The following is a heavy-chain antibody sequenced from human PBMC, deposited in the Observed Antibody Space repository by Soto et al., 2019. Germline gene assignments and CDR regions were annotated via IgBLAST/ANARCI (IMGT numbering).Heavy chain of an antibody. J-gene: IGHJ4*02. D-gene: IGHD3-22*01. CDR3: AKGLYYYQTSGYPHY. V-gene: IGHV3-9*01. CDR1: GFTFPDYT. Sequence: EVQLVESGGGLVQPGRSLRLSCAASGFTFPDYTMHWVRQAPGKGLEWVSGISWNSGSIDYADSGKGRFIISRDDAKNCLYLQMNSLRAEDTAFYYCAKGLYYYQTSGYPHYWGQGTLVTVSS. CDR2: ISWNSGSI.